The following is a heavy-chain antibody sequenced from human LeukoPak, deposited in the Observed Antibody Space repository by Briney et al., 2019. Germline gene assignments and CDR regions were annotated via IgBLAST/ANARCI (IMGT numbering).Heavy chain of an antibody. CDR1: GGSISSSSYY. D-gene: IGHD2-2*01. V-gene: IGHV4-39*01. Sequence: PSETLSLTCTVSGGSISSSSYYWGWIRQPPGKGLEWIGSIYYSGSTYYNPSLKSRVTISVDTSKNQFSLKLSSVTAADTAVYYCARHIVVVPAAISAFDIWGQGTMVTVSS. CDR2: IYYSGST. CDR3: ARHIVVVPAAISAFDI. J-gene: IGHJ3*02.